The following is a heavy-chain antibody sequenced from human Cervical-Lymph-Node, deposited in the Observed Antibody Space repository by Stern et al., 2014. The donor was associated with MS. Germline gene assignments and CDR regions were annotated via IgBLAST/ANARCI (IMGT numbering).Heavy chain of an antibody. J-gene: IGHJ3*02. D-gene: IGHD2-15*01. Sequence: QITLKESGPVLVKPTETLTLTCTVSGVSLSHARMGVSWIRQPPGKALEWLAHIFSNDEKSYSTSLKSRLTISKDTSKSQVVLTMTNMDPVDTATYYCARIITWYDDAFDIWGQGTMVTVSS. CDR2: IFSNDEK. V-gene: IGHV2-26*01. CDR1: GVSLSHARMG. CDR3: ARIITWYDDAFDI.